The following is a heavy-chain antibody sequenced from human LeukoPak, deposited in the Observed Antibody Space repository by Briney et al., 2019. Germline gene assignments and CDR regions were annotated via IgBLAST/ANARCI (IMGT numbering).Heavy chain of an antibody. D-gene: IGHD1-26*01. Sequence: PSQTLSLTCAVSGGSISSGGYSWSWIRQPPGKGLEWIGYIYHSGSTYYNPSLKSRVTISVDRSKNQFSLKLSSVTATDTAVYFCATNRAGTYDRPFEIWGQGTMVTVSS. CDR3: ATNRAGTYDRPFEI. CDR2: IYHSGST. V-gene: IGHV4-30-2*01. CDR1: GGSISSGGYS. J-gene: IGHJ3*02.